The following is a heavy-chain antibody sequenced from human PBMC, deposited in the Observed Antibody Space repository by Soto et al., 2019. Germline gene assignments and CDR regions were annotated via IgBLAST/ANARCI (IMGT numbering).Heavy chain of an antibody. CDR1: GFTVSTKY. CDR2: IYSGGST. V-gene: IGHV3-66*01. CDR3: ARDAWAADY. D-gene: IGHD3-16*01. Sequence: WGSLRLSCAASGFTVSTKYMSWVRQAPGKGLEWVSVIYSGGSTFYADSVRGRFTISRDNSKNTVNLQMNSLRAEDTAVYYCARDAWAADYWGQGTLVTVSS. J-gene: IGHJ4*02.